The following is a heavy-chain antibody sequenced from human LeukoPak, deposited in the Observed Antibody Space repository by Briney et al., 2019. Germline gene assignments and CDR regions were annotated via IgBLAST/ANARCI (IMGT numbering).Heavy chain of an antibody. Sequence: QAGGSLRLSCAASGFTFSSYSMNWVRQAPGKGLEWVSAISGSGGSTYYADSVKGRFTISRDNSKNTLYLQMNSLRAEDTAVYYCAKPMVRGVPWYYGMDVWGQGATVTVSS. CDR3: AKPMVRGVPWYYGMDV. V-gene: IGHV3-23*01. J-gene: IGHJ6*02. D-gene: IGHD3-10*01. CDR1: GFTFSSYS. CDR2: ISGSGGST.